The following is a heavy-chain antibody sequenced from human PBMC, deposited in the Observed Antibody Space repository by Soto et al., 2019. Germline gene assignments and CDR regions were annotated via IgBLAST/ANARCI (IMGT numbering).Heavy chain of an antibody. CDR3: ASILISVAGTVSD. Sequence: PGGSLRLSCAASGFTFSSYSMNWVRQAPGKGLEWVSSISSSSSYIYYADSVKGRFTISRDNAKNSLYLQMNSLRAEDTAVYYCASILISVAGTVSDWGQGTLVTVSS. CDR1: GFTFSSYS. V-gene: IGHV3-21*01. CDR2: ISSSSSYI. J-gene: IGHJ4*02. D-gene: IGHD6-19*01.